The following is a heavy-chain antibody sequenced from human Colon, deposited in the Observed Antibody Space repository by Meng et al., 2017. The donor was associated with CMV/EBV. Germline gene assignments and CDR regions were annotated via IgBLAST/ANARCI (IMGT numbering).Heavy chain of an antibody. Sequence: CAISGDSVSTNSGAWNWLRQSPSRGLEWLGRTYYRSKWYTDYAVSVKSRITINPDTSKNQFSLQLTSVTPEDTAVYYCAKSLLHFDYWGQETLVTVSS. CDR3: AKSLLHFDY. J-gene: IGHJ4*02. V-gene: IGHV6-1*01. D-gene: IGHD2-15*01. CDR2: TYYRSKWYT. CDR1: GDSVSTNSGA.